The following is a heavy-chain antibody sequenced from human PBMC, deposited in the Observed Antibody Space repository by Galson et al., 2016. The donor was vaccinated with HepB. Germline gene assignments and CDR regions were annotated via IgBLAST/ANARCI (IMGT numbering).Heavy chain of an antibody. Sequence: SVKVSCKASGYTFTNCGIVWVRQAPGQGLEWMEWSSPYNGNTNYAQKFQGRVTMTTDTSTSTAYMELRSLRSDDTAVYYCVRRPEGPSFWSVGLFGYWGQGTLVTVSS. D-gene: IGHD1-1*01. CDR2: SSPYNGNT. CDR1: GYTFTNCG. CDR3: VRRPEGPSFWSVGLFGY. J-gene: IGHJ4*02. V-gene: IGHV1-18*01.